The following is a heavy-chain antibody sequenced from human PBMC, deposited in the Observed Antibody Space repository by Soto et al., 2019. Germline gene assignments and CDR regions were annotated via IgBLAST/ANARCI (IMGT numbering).Heavy chain of an antibody. CDR2: IYYSGST. CDR3: ARLSSRGPNYYYDRRGYYRRAFDL. D-gene: IGHD3-22*01. J-gene: IGHJ3*01. Sequence: SETLSLTCTVSGGSISSSSYYWGWIRQPPGKGLEWIGSIYYSGSTYYNPSLKSRVTISVDTSKNQFSLKLSSVTAADTAVYYCARLSSRGPNYYYDRRGYYRRAFDLWGQGTMVTVSS. CDR1: GGSISSSSYY. V-gene: IGHV4-39*01.